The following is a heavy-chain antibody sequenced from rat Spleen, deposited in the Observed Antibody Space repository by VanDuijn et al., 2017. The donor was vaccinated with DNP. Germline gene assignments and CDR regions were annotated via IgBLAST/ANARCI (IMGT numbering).Heavy chain of an antibody. D-gene: IGHD1-1*01. J-gene: IGHJ3*01. CDR2: ITPSGGNT. CDR3: ASYSGWFAY. V-gene: IGHV5-31*01. CDR1: GFTFNNHW. Sequence: EVQLVESGGDLVQPGRSLKLSCEASGFTFNNHWMTWIRQVPGKGLEWVASITPSGGNTYFPDSVKGRFTISRDNAKSSLYLQMDSLQTEDTAMYFCASYSGWFAYWGQGTLVTVSS.